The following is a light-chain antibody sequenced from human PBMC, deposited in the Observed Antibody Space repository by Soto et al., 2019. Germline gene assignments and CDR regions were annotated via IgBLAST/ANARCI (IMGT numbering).Light chain of an antibody. J-gene: IGKJ1*01. V-gene: IGKV1-39*01. CDR2: AAS. CDR1: QSISSY. CDR3: QQSYSTPRT. Sequence: DIQMTQSPSSLSASVGDRVTITCRASQSISSYLNWYQQKPGKAPKLLIYAASSLQSGVPSRFRGSGSRTDFTLTTSSLQTEDFATYYCQQSYSTPRTFGKGTKVEIK.